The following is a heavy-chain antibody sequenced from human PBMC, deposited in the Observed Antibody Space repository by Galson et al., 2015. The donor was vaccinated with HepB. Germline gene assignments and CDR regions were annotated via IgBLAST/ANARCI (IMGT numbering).Heavy chain of an antibody. CDR3: ARDLVGWGGGGDCYSCL. Sequence: SLRLSCAASGFTFSSYSMNWVRQAPGKGLEWVSSISSSSSYIYYADSVKGRFTISRDNAKNSLYLQMNSLRAEDTAVYYCARDLVGWGGGGDCYSCLWGQGTLVTVSS. J-gene: IGHJ4*02. CDR2: ISSSSSYI. D-gene: IGHD2-21*02. CDR1: GFTFSSYS. V-gene: IGHV3-21*01.